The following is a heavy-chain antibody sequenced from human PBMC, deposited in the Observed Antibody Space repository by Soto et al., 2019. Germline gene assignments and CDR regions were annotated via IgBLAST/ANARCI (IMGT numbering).Heavy chain of an antibody. CDR1: GGSISSGYY. CDR3: PRGVGLKFLAS. J-gene: IGHJ4*02. Sequence: QVQLQESGPGLVKPSQTLSLTCAVSGGSISSGYYWSWIRQHPGKGLEWIGYIYYNGNTYYNPSLRVRFTKSEDTPETQSSLTLTSGTAAATAMYYGPRGVGLKFLASGGQGILV. V-gene: IGHV4-31*11. CDR2: IYYNGNT. D-gene: IGHD3-3*01.